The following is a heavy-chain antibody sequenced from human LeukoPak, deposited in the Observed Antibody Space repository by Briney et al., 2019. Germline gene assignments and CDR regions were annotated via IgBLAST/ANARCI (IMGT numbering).Heavy chain of an antibody. Sequence: PSQTLSLTCTVSRGSISSGSYYWSWIRQPAGKGLEWIGRIYTSGSTNYNPSLKSRVTISVDTSKNQFSLKLSSVTAADTAVYYCARGSPTYLEWLSTFDYWGQGTLVTVSS. CDR1: RGSISSGSYY. CDR3: ARGSPTYLEWLSTFDY. J-gene: IGHJ4*02. D-gene: IGHD3-3*01. CDR2: IYTSGST. V-gene: IGHV4-61*02.